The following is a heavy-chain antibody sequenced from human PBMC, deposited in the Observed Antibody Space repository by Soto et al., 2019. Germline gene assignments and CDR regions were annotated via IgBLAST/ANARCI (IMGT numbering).Heavy chain of an antibody. J-gene: IGHJ6*02. V-gene: IGHV3-48*02. D-gene: IGHD3-10*01. CDR1: GFTFSSYS. CDR3: ARDPNYYGSGSYYNRPYYCGMDV. Sequence: GGSLRLSCAASGFTFSSYSMNWVRQAPGKGLEWVSYISSSSSTIYYADSVKGRFTISRDNAKNSLYLQMNSLRDEDTAVYYCARDPNYYGSGSYYNRPYYCGMDVWGQGTTVTVSS. CDR2: ISSSSSTI.